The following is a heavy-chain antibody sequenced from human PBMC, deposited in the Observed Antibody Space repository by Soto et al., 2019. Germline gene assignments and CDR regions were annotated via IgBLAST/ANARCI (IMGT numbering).Heavy chain of an antibody. D-gene: IGHD6-25*01. Sequence: QVQLVQSGAEEKKPGASVKVSCKASGYTFTSYAMHWVRQAPGQRLESMGWINAGNGNTKYSQKFQGRVTITRDTSASTAYMELGSLRSEDTALYYCARDQRIAFDYWGQGTLVNVSS. CDR3: ARDQRIAFDY. V-gene: IGHV1-3*05. CDR1: GYTFTSYA. CDR2: INAGNGNT. J-gene: IGHJ4*02.